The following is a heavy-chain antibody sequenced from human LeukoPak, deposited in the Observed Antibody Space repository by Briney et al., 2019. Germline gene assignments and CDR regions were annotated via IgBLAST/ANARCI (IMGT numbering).Heavy chain of an antibody. J-gene: IGHJ4*02. V-gene: IGHV3-30-3*01. Sequence: PGGSLRLSCAASGFTFSSYAMHWVRQAPGKGLEWVAVISYDGSNKYYADSVKGRFTISRDNSKNTLYLQMNSLRAEDTAVYYCARESKVCYWGQGTLVTVSS. CDR1: GFTFSSYA. CDR2: ISYDGSNK. CDR3: ARESKVCY. D-gene: IGHD2-8*01.